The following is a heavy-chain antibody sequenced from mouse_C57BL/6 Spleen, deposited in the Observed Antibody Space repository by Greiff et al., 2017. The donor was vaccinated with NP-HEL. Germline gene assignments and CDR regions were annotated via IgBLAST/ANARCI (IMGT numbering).Heavy chain of an antibody. D-gene: IGHD2-1*01. CDR2: IDPEDGDT. CDR1: GFNIKDYY. J-gene: IGHJ3*01. V-gene: IGHV14-1*01. Sequence: VQLQQSGAELVRPGASVKLSCTASGFNIKDYYMHWVKQRPEQGLEWIGRIDPEDGDTEYAPKLQGKATMTADTSSNTAYLQLSSLTSEDTAVYYCIGPYGNWFAYWGQGTLVTVSA. CDR3: IGPYGNWFAY.